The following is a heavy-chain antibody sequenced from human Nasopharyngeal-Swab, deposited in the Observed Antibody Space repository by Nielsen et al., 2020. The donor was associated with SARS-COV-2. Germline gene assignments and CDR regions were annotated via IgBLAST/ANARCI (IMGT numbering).Heavy chain of an antibody. D-gene: IGHD3-16*01. V-gene: IGHV7-4-1*02. Sequence: WVRQAPGQGLEWMGWINTNTGNPTYAQGFTGRFVFSLDTSVSTAYLQISSLKAEDTAVYYCARGLDDYGGHYYYYYYMDVWGKGTTVIVSS. CDR3: ARGLDDYGGHYYYYYYMDV. CDR2: INTNTGNP. J-gene: IGHJ6*03.